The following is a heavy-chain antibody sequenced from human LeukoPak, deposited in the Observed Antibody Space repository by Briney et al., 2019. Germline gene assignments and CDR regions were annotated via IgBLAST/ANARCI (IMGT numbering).Heavy chain of an antibody. CDR1: GFTFSSYS. CDR2: ISSSSSYI. V-gene: IGHV3-21*01. CDR3: ARDLRFGELSEYYFDY. Sequence: GGSLRLSCAASGFTFSSYSMNWVRQAPGKGLEWVPSISSSSSYIYYADSVKGRFTISRDNAKNSLYLQMNSLRAEDTAVYYCARDLRFGELSEYYFDYWGQGTLVTVSS. J-gene: IGHJ4*02. D-gene: IGHD3-10*01.